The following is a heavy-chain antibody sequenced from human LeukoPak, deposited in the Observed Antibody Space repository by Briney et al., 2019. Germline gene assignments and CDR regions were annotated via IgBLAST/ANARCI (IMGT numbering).Heavy chain of an antibody. Sequence: GGSLRLSCTASGFPFSDYSMNWVRQAPGKGLEWISYIGISSGNTKYADSVRGRFTISADNAKNSLYLQMNSLRVEDTAVYYCARDHNYAFDNCGQGTLVSVSS. CDR2: IGISSGNT. CDR1: GFPFSDYS. CDR3: ARDHNYAFDN. V-gene: IGHV3-48*04. J-gene: IGHJ4*02. D-gene: IGHD1-1*01.